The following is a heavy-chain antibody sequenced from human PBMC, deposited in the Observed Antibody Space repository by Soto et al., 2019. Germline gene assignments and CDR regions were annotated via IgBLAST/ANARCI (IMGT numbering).Heavy chain of an antibody. Sequence: ASVKVSCKASGYTFTSYYMHWVRQAPGQGLEWMGWINPDSGGTNYAQKFQGWVTMTRDTSISTAYMELSRLRSDDTAVYYCARGGDIVLVPAESGMDVWGQGTTVTVSS. V-gene: IGHV1-2*04. CDR3: ARGGDIVLVPAESGMDV. J-gene: IGHJ6*02. CDR1: GYTFTSYY. CDR2: INPDSGGT. D-gene: IGHD2-2*01.